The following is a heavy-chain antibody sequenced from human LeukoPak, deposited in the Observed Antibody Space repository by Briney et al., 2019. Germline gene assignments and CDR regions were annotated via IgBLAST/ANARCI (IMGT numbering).Heavy chain of an antibody. CDR1: GGSVSSGDYY. J-gene: IGHJ3*02. Sequence: SETLSLTCTVSGGSVSSGDYYWSWIRQPPGKGLEWIGYIYYSGNTYYNPSLKSRLTISVDTSKNQFSLKLPSVTAADTAVYYCARARRFAAAGTTAFDIWGQGTMVTVSS. D-gene: IGHD6-13*01. V-gene: IGHV4-30-4*08. CDR2: IYYSGNT. CDR3: ARARRFAAAGTTAFDI.